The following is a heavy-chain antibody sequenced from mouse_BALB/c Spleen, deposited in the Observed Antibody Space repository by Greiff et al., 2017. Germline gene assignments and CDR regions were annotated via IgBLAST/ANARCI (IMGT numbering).Heavy chain of an antibody. J-gene: IGHJ4*01. CDR1: GFNIKDYY. Sequence: EVQLQQSGAELVRPGALVKLSCKASGFNIKDYYMHWVKQRPEQGLEWIGWIDPENGNTIYDPKFQGKASITADTSSNTAYLQLSSLTSEDTAVYYCARRRDYGNYYAMDYWGQGTSVTVSS. CDR3: ARRRDYGNYYAMDY. CDR2: IDPENGNT. V-gene: IGHV14-1*02. D-gene: IGHD2-1*01.